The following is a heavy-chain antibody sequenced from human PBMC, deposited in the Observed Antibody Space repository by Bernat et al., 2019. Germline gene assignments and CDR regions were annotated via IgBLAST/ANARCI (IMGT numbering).Heavy chain of an antibody. J-gene: IGHJ4*02. CDR2: ISGSGGST. CDR1: GFTFSSYA. CDR3: AKSLGYCSGGSCYDFPDTYYFDY. Sequence: EVQLLESGGGLVQPGGSLRLSCAASGFTFSSYAMSWVRQAPGKGLEWVSAISGSGGSTYYADSVKGRFTISRDNSKNTLYLQMNSLGAEDTAVYYCAKSLGYCSGGSCYDFPDTYYFDYWGQGTLVTVSS. D-gene: IGHD2-15*01. V-gene: IGHV3-23*01.